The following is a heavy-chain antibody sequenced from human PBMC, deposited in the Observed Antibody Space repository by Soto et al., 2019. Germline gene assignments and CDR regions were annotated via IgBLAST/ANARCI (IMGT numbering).Heavy chain of an antibody. D-gene: IGHD3-3*01. J-gene: IGHJ6*02. Sequence: QVQLQESGPGLVKPSETLSLTCTVSGGSISSYYWSWIRQPPGKGLEWIGYIYYSGSTNYNPSLKSRVTISVDTSKNQFSLKLSSVTAADTAVYYCASIMEEYCDFPSGMDVWGQGTTVTVSS. CDR3: ASIMEEYCDFPSGMDV. V-gene: IGHV4-59*01. CDR2: IYYSGST. CDR1: GGSISSYY.